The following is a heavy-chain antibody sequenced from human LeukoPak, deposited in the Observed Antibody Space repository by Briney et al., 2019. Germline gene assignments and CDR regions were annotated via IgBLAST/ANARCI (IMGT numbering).Heavy chain of an antibody. Sequence: GGSLRLSCAASGFTFSNYGMHWVRQAPGKGLEWVAVIWYDGSNKYYADSVKGRFTISRDNSKNTLHLQMNSLRAEDTAVYYCAKDPGYGLYYFDYWGQGTLVTVSS. D-gene: IGHD5-18*01. CDR3: AKDPGYGLYYFDY. V-gene: IGHV3-33*06. J-gene: IGHJ4*02. CDR2: IWYDGSNK. CDR1: GFTFSNYG.